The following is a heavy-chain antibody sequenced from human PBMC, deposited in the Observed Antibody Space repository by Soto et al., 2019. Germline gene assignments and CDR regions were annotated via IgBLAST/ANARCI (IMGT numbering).Heavy chain of an antibody. CDR3: ASRGGFGIAAHYYYYYMDV. CDR2: IIPILGIA. CDR1: GCTFSSYT. Sequence: SVKVSCKASGCTFSSYTISWVRQAPGQGLEWMGRIIPILGIANYAQKFQGRVTITADKSTSTAYMELSSLRSEDTAVYYCASRGGFGIAAHYYYYYMDVWGKGTTVTVSS. D-gene: IGHD6-6*01. J-gene: IGHJ6*03. V-gene: IGHV1-69*02.